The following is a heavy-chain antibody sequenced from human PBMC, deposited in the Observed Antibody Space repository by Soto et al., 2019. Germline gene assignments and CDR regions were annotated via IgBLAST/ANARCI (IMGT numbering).Heavy chain of an antibody. Sequence: SETLSLTCTVSGGSISSYYWSWIRQPPGKGLEWIGYIYYSGSTNYNPSLKSRVTISVDTSKNQFSLKLSSVTAADTAVYYCARGVEMATIFHPDTYYFDYWGQGILVTVSS. D-gene: IGHD5-12*01. CDR3: ARGVEMATIFHPDTYYFDY. V-gene: IGHV4-59*01. J-gene: IGHJ4*02. CDR1: GGSISSYY. CDR2: IYYSGST.